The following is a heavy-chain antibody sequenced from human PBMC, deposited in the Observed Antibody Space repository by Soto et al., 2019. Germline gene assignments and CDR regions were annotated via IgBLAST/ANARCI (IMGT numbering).Heavy chain of an antibody. J-gene: IGHJ4*02. CDR1: GYTFTSYA. CDR3: AKDPGGLQLWDFFDY. V-gene: IGHV1-3*01. D-gene: IGHD1-1*01. Sequence: QVQLVQSGAEVKKPGASVKVSCKASGYTFTSYAMHWVRQAPGQRLEWMGWINAGNGNTKYSQKFHGRVTITRDTSASTAYMELSSLRSEDTAVYYCAKDPGGLQLWDFFDYWGQGTLVTVSS. CDR2: INAGNGNT.